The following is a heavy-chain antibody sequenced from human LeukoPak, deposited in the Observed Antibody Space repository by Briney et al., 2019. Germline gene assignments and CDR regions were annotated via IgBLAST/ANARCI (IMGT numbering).Heavy chain of an antibody. J-gene: IGHJ6*02. CDR3: ARDRSSSWYEYYYGMDV. Sequence: GGSLRLSCVASGFTFSNHAMTWVRQAPGKGLEWVAVIWYDGSNKYYADSVKGRFTISRDNSKNTLYLQMNSLRAEDTAVYYCARDRSSSWYEYYYGMDVWGQGTTVTVSS. V-gene: IGHV3-33*08. CDR1: GFTFSNHA. D-gene: IGHD6-13*01. CDR2: IWYDGSNK.